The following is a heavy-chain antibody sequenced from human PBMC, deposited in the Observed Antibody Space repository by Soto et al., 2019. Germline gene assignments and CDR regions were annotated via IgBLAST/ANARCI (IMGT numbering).Heavy chain of an antibody. J-gene: IGHJ4*02. CDR2: IWSDGSNK. CDR3: ARYYYDSSGYYPL. Sequence: PGGSLRLSCAAPGFTFSSYGMHWVRQAPGKGLEWVAVIWSDGSNKYYADSVKGRFTISRDNSKNTLYLQMDSLRAEDTAVYYCARYYYDSSGYYPLWGQGTLVTVSS. D-gene: IGHD3-22*01. CDR1: GFTFSSYG. V-gene: IGHV3-33*01.